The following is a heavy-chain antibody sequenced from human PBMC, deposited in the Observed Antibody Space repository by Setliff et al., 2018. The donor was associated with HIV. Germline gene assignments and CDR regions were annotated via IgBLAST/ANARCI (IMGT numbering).Heavy chain of an antibody. Sequence: PSETLSLTCTVSGGSLSSSNYYCGWIRQPPGKGLEWIGSIYYSGNTYYNPSLKSRVTTSVDTSKNHFSLKLSSVTAADTAVYYCARDRYTWNYGKNYMDVWGKGTTVTVSS. CDR2: IYYSGNT. CDR3: ARDRYTWNYGKNYMDV. CDR1: GGSLSSSNYY. D-gene: IGHD1-7*01. J-gene: IGHJ6*03. V-gene: IGHV4-39*02.